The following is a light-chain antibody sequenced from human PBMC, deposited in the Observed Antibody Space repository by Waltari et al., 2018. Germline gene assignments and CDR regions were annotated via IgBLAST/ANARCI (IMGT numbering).Light chain of an antibody. CDR3: CSYAGSSTSAHII. CDR2: EVT. V-gene: IGLV2-23*02. CDR1: GSDVGGYDL. J-gene: IGLJ2*01. Sequence: QSALTQPASVSGSPGQSITISCTGPGSDVGGYDLVSWYQQHPVKPPKLLLYEVTQRPPGISNRFSGCKSGNTASLTISGLQAEDEADYYCCSYAGSSTSAHIIFGGGTKLTVL.